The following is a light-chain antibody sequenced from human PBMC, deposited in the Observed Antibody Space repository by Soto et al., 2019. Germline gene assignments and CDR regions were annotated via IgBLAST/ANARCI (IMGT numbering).Light chain of an antibody. CDR1: QSVSSN. Sequence: EIVMTQSPATLSVSPGERATLSCRASQSVSSNLAGYQQQPGQAPRLLIYGASTRATGIPARFSGSGSGTEFTITISIRQSEDFAVYYCQQYNNWPPWTFGQGTKVEIK. V-gene: IGKV3-15*01. CDR3: QQYNNWPPWT. J-gene: IGKJ1*01. CDR2: GAS.